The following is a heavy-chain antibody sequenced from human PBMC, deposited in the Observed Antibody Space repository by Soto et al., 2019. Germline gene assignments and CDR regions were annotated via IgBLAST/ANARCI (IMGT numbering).Heavy chain of an antibody. V-gene: IGHV4-31*03. J-gene: IGHJ4*02. Sequence: QVQLQESGPGLVKPSQTLSLTCTVSGGSFSRGGNTGGGIRRHPGKGLEWIGYIYYSGSTYYNPSLKSRVTISVDTSKNQFSLKLSSVTAADTAVYYCAREPLTWGQGTLVTVSA. CDR1: GGSFSRGGNT. CDR2: IYYSGST. CDR3: AREPLT.